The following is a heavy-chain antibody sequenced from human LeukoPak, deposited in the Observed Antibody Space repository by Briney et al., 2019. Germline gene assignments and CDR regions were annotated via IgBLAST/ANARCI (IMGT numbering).Heavy chain of an antibody. Sequence: ASVKVSCKASGGTFSSYAISWVRQAPGQGLEWIGGIIPIFGTANYAQKFQGRVTITADESTSTAYMELSSLRSEDTTVYYCASDLTTVTIRYYYYYMDVWGKGTTVTVSS. V-gene: IGHV1-69*13. D-gene: IGHD4-11*01. J-gene: IGHJ6*03. CDR2: IIPIFGTA. CDR3: ASDLTTVTIRYYYYYMDV. CDR1: GGTFSSYA.